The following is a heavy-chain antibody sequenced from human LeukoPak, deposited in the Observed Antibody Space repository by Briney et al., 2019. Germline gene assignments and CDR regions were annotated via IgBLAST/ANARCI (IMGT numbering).Heavy chain of an antibody. V-gene: IGHV4-31*03. CDR1: GGSISSGGYY. Sequence: SQTLSLTCTVSGGSISSGGYYWSWIRQHPGKGLEWIGYIYYSGSTYYNPPLKSRVTITVDTSKNQFSLKLSSVTAADTAVYYCARDPVDCSGGSCYGLYGMDVWGQGTTVTVSS. J-gene: IGHJ6*02. CDR2: IYYSGST. D-gene: IGHD2-15*01. CDR3: ARDPVDCSGGSCYGLYGMDV.